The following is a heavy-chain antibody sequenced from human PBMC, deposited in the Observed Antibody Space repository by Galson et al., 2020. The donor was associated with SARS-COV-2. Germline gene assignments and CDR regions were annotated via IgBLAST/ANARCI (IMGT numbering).Heavy chain of an antibody. CDR1: GFSFSSYG. CDR3: ARLVGRLGYTYGGYFDD. V-gene: IGHV3-21*01. J-gene: IGHJ4*02. D-gene: IGHD5-18*01. Sequence: GGSLRLSCATSGFSFSSYGMNWVRQAPGKGLEWVSSISTTSSYIHYADSVKGRFTISRDNAKTSLYLQMNSLRAEDTAVYYCARLVGRLGYTYGGYFDDWGQGTLVTGSS. CDR2: ISTTSSYI.